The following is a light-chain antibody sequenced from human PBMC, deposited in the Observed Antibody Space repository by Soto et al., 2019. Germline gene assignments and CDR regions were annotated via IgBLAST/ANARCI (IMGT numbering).Light chain of an antibody. V-gene: IGLV2-23*01. CDR3: CSYAGGSTFV. CDR1: SSDVASYNL. CDR2: EGS. Sequence: QSVLTQPASVSGSPGQSITISCTGTSSDVASYNLVSWYQQHPGKAPKLMIYEGSKRPSGVSNRFSGSKSGNTASLTISGLQAEDEADYYCCSYAGGSTFVFGTGTKLTVL. J-gene: IGLJ1*01.